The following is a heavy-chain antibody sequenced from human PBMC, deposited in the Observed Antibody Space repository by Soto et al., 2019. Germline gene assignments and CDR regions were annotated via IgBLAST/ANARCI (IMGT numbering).Heavy chain of an antibody. V-gene: IGHV1-18*01. Sequence: ASVKVSCKASGYTFGIYSITWVRQAPVQGLEWLGWINTYSGKTYYAQKVQGRVTLTTDTSTSTAYMDMRSLRSDDTAVYYCARRYGDPSSSTGFDYWGQGTLVNVSS. CDR2: INTYSGKT. CDR3: ARRYGDPSSSTGFDY. J-gene: IGHJ4*02. D-gene: IGHD2-21*02. CDR1: GYTFGIYS.